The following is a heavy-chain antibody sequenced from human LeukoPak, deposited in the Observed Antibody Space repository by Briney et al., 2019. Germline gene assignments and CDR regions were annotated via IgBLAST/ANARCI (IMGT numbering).Heavy chain of an antibody. CDR2: ISAYNGNT. CDR3: ARGQNYYDSSGYYLHIFDY. Sequence: GASVKVSCKASGYTFTSYGISWVRQAPGQGLEWMGWISAYNGNTNYAQKLQGRVTMTTDTSTSTAYMELRSLRSDDTAVYYCARGQNYYDSSGYYLHIFDYWGQGTLVTVSS. D-gene: IGHD3-22*01. CDR1: GYTFTSYG. J-gene: IGHJ4*02. V-gene: IGHV1-18*01.